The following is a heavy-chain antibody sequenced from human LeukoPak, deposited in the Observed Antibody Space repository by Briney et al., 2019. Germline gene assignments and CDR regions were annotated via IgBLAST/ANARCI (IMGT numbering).Heavy chain of an antibody. CDR1: GYTLTELS. V-gene: IGHV1-24*01. CDR3: ATPGGAPYDFWSMDV. Sequence: ASVKVSCKVSGYTLTELSMHWVRQAPGKGLEWMGGFDPEDGETIYAQKFQGRVTMTEDTSTDTAYMELSSLRSEDTAVYYYATPGGAPYDFWSMDVWGQGTTATVSS. J-gene: IGHJ6*02. CDR2: FDPEDGET. D-gene: IGHD3-3*01.